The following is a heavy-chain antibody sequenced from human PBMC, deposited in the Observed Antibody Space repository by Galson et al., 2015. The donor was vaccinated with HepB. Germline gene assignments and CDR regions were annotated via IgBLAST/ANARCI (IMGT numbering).Heavy chain of an antibody. CDR3: AHRSIAAAGNRADWWFDP. Sequence: PALVKPTQTLTLTCTFSGFSLSTSGVGVGWIRQPPGKALEWLALIYWDDGKRYSPSLKSRLTITKDTSKSQVVLTMTNMDPVDTATYYCAHRSIAAAGNRADWWFDPWGQGTLVTVSS. CDR1: GFSLSTSGVG. CDR2: IYWDDGK. J-gene: IGHJ5*02. V-gene: IGHV2-5*02. D-gene: IGHD6-13*01.